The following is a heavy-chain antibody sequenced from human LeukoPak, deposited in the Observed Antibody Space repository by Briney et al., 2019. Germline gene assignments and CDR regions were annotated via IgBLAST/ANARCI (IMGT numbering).Heavy chain of an antibody. CDR2: IKSKTDGGTT. CDR3: TTALVSIAVAGTAY. CDR1: GFTVSSNY. V-gene: IGHV3-15*01. D-gene: IGHD6-19*01. Sequence: GGSLRLSCAASGFTVSSNYMSWVRQAPGKGLEWVGRIKSKTDGGTTDYAAPVKGRFTISRDDSKNTLYLQMNSLKTEDTAVYYCTTALVSIAVAGTAYWGQGTLVTVSS. J-gene: IGHJ4*02.